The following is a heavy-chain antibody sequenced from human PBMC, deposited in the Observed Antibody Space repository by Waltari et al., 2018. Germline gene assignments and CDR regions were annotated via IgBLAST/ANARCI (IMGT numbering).Heavy chain of an antibody. CDR3: ARGGWHYFDY. Sequence: QVQLQESGPGLVQPSETLSLTCTVSGGSISSYYWSWIRQPPGKGLEWIGYSYHSGSTNYNPSLKSRVTISVDTSKNQFSLKLSSVTAADTAVYYCARGGWHYFDYWGQGTLVTVSS. J-gene: IGHJ4*02. CDR2: SYHSGST. CDR1: GGSISSYY. V-gene: IGHV4-59*01. D-gene: IGHD3-22*01.